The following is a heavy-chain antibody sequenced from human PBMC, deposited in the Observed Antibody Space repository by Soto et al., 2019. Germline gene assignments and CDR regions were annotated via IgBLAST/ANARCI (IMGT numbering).Heavy chain of an antibody. CDR1: GFSFSPAW. CDR2: MKSYRGGGTT. V-gene: IGHV3-15*07. Sequence: EVQLVESGGDLVTPGGSLRLSCTGTGFSFSPAWMNWVRQAPGKGLEWVGRMKSYRGGGTTDYAATVQGRFTISRDDSKNTLYLQMNSLKFEDTALYFCIWQQDFYYGKAVWGQGTTVTVSS. CDR3: IWQQDFYYGKAV. D-gene: IGHD6-13*01. J-gene: IGHJ6*02.